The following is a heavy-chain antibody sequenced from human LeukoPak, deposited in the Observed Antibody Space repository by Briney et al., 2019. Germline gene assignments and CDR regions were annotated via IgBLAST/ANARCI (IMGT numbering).Heavy chain of an antibody. CDR2: ISGRGDRT. V-gene: IGHV3-23*01. J-gene: IGHJ4*02. Sequence: PGGSLRLSCAASGFTFSSHAMSWVRQAPGKGLEWVSSISGRGDRTYYADSVKGRLTISRDNSKKTVYVQVNSLRADGTAVYYCVRKVIVATNYFDLWGQGTLVTVSS. CDR1: GFTFSSHA. D-gene: IGHD2-15*01. CDR3: VRKVIVATNYFDL.